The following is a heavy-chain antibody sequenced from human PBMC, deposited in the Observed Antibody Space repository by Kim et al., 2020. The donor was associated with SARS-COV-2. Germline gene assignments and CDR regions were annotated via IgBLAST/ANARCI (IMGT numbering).Heavy chain of an antibody. CDR3: AKATWIQLWPVDY. D-gene: IGHD5-18*01. CDR2: ISWNSGSI. CDR1: GFTFDDYA. V-gene: IGHV3-9*01. J-gene: IGHJ4*02. Sequence: SLRLSCAASGFTFDDYAMHWVRQAPGKGLEWVSGISWNSGSIGYADSVKGRFTISRDNAKNSLYLQMNSLRAEDTALYYCAKATWIQLWPVDYWGQGTLVTVSS.